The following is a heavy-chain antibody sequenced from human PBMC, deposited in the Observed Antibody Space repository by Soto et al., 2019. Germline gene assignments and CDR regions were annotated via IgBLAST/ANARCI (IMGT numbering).Heavy chain of an antibody. J-gene: IGHJ4*02. D-gene: IGHD3-10*01. V-gene: IGHV4-59*01. CDR3: VRDLNGSGDY. Sequence: PSETLSITCTVSGGSTTSDYWSWIRQPPGKGLEWLGYIFHSLGAKYNPSLGSRGTISLDTSKNQLSLSLRSVTAADTAIYFCVRDLNGSGDYWGQGTLVTVSS. CDR1: GGSTTSDY. CDR2: IFHSLGA.